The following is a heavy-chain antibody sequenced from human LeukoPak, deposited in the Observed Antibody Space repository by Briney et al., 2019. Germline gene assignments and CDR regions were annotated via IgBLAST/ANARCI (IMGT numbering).Heavy chain of an antibody. Sequence: PSETLSLTCAVSGGSISSSNWWSWVRQPPGKGLEWIGEIYHSGSTNYNPSLKSRVTISVDKSKNQFSLKLSSVTAADTAVYYCARGPIVVVPAAERNWFDPWGQGTLVTVSS. CDR2: IYHSGST. D-gene: IGHD2-2*01. J-gene: IGHJ5*02. CDR3: ARGPIVVVPAAERNWFDP. V-gene: IGHV4-4*02. CDR1: GGSISSSNW.